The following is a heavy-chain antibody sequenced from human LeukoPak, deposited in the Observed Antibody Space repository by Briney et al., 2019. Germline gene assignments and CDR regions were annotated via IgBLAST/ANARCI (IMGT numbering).Heavy chain of an antibody. Sequence: SQTLSLTCTVSGGSISSGGYYWSWIRQHPGKGLEWIGYIYYSGSTYYNPSLKSRVTISVDTSKNQFSLKLSSVTAADTAAYYCARAGYYYDSSGYLDYWGQGTLVTVSS. V-gene: IGHV4-31*03. CDR1: GGSISSGGYY. D-gene: IGHD3-22*01. J-gene: IGHJ4*02. CDR3: ARAGYYYDSSGYLDY. CDR2: IYYSGST.